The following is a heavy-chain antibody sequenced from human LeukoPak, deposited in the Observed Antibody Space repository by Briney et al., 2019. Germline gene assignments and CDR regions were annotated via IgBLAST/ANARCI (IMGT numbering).Heavy chain of an antibody. V-gene: IGHV3-30*02. Sequence: PGGSLRLSCSAPGFTFSSYGMHWVRQAPGKGLEWVAFIRYDGTNKYYADSVKGRFTISRDNSKNTLYLQMNSLRAEDTAVYYCASDYGDYDVGAFPRFFDYWGQGTLVTVSS. J-gene: IGHJ4*02. D-gene: IGHD4-17*01. CDR2: IRYDGTNK. CDR1: GFTFSSYG. CDR3: ASDYGDYDVGAFPRFFDY.